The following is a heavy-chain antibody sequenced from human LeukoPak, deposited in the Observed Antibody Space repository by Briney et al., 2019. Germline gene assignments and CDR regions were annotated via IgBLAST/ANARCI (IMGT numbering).Heavy chain of an antibody. Sequence: ASVKVSCKASGYVFTTYAIHWVRQASGQRLEWLAWINAANGNTRYSQKLRGRVTITRDTSASTAYMELSSLRSEDTAVYYCARSIAANSYYFDYWGQGTLVTVSS. J-gene: IGHJ4*02. D-gene: IGHD6-6*01. CDR2: INAANGNT. CDR3: ARSIAANSYYFDY. CDR1: GYVFTTYA. V-gene: IGHV1-3*01.